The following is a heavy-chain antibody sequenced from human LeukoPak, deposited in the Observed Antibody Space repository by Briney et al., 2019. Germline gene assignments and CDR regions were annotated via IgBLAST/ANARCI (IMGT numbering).Heavy chain of an antibody. CDR3: ARGFRGSFDY. CDR2: IKQDGSEK. D-gene: IGHD1-26*01. J-gene: IGHJ4*02. Sequence: GGSLRLSCAASGFAFNTYSMDWVRQAPGKGLEWVANIKQDGSEKYYVDSVKGRFTISRDNAKNSLYLQMNSLRAEDTAAYYCARGFRGSFDYWGQGTLVTVSS. CDR1: GFAFNTYS. V-gene: IGHV3-7*01.